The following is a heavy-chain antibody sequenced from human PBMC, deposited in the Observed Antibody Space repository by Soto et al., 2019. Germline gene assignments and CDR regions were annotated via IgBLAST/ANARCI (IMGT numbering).Heavy chain of an antibody. CDR1: GFTFDDYA. Sequence: EVQLVESGGGLVQPGRSLRLSSAASGFTFDDYAMHWVRQAPGKGLEWVSGISWNSGSIGYAESVKGRFTISRDNAKNSLYLQMNSLRAEDTALYYCAKANREISTLAVARKGGFDYWGQGTLVTVSS. V-gene: IGHV3-9*01. J-gene: IGHJ4*02. CDR3: AKANREISTLAVARKGGFDY. CDR2: ISWNSGSI. D-gene: IGHD6-19*01.